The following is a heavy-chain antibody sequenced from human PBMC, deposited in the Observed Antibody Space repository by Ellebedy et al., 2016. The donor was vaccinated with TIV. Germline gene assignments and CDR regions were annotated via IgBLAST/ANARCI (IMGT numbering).Heavy chain of an antibody. Sequence: PGGSLRLSCAASGFTFSSFAMGRVRQTPGKGLEGVSGLYGSGRGIFYSDSVKGRFTISRDNSKNTLYLQMNSLRAEDTGIYYCAKDRIVAGNFDYWGQGTLVTVSS. V-gene: IGHV3-23*01. D-gene: IGHD6-19*01. CDR3: AKDRIVAGNFDY. CDR1: GFTFSSFA. CDR2: LYGSGRGI. J-gene: IGHJ4*02.